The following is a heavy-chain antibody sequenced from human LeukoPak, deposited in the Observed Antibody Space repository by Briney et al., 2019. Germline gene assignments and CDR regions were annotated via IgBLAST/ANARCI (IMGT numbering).Heavy chain of an antibody. CDR1: GYTFSSYS. J-gene: IGHJ4*02. Sequence: GGSLRLSCAASGYTFSSYSMNWVRQAPGEGLEWVSSISSSSSYIYYADSVKGRFTISRDNANNSLYLQMNSLRAEDTAVYYCARVIPRLLWSGFDYWGQGTLVTVSS. CDR3: ARVIPRLLWSGFDY. D-gene: IGHD3-10*01. CDR2: ISSSSSYI. V-gene: IGHV3-21*01.